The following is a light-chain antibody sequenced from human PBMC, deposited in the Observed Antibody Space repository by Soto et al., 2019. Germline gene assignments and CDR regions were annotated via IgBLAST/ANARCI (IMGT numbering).Light chain of an antibody. J-gene: IGKJ1*01. Sequence: DIQMTQSPSTLSASVGDRVTITCRASQSISNWLAWYQQKPGKAPKVLIYEASNLESGVPSRFSGSGSGTEFTLNISSLQSDDFGTYYCQQYKSYAWTFGQGTKVEIK. V-gene: IGKV1-5*01. CDR3: QQYKSYAWT. CDR2: EAS. CDR1: QSISNW.